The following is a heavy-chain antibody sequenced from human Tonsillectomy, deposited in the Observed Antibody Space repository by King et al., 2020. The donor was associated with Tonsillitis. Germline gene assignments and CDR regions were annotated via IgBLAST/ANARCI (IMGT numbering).Heavy chain of an antibody. CDR2: IYWNDDK. Sequence: ITLKESGPTLVKPTQTLTLTCTFSGFSLSTSGVGVGWIRQPPGKALEWLALIYWNDDKRYSPSLKSRLTNTKDTSKNQVVLTMTNMDPVDTATYYCAHRPSSGWFDYWGQGTLVTVSS. CDR1: GFSLSTSGVG. D-gene: IGHD6-19*01. CDR3: AHRPSSGWFDY. V-gene: IGHV2-5*01. J-gene: IGHJ4*02.